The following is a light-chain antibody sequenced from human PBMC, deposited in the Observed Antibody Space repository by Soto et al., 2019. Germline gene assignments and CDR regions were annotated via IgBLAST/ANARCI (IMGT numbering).Light chain of an antibody. CDR1: QGIRND. CDR2: AAF. Sequence: IQMTQSPSSLSASVGDRVTITCRASQGIRNDLGWYQQKPGKAPKLLIFAAFSLQSGVPSRFSGSRSGPDFTLTISSLQPEDFATYYCQQSYSSPPTFGQGTKVDI. CDR3: QQSYSSPPT. J-gene: IGKJ1*01. V-gene: IGKV1-39*01.